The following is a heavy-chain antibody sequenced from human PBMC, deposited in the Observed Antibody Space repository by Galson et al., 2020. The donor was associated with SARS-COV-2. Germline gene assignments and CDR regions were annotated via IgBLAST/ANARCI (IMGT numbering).Heavy chain of an antibody. CDR1: GFTFKDNW. CDR3: TREGWQGGY. Sequence: GGSLRLSCVVSGFTFKDNWMNWIRQPPGKGLEWVANIRGDGSETNYVDSVQGRFSISRDTAVDTLYLEMNSLTVEDTAVYYCTREGWQGGYWGQGTRVTVSS. CDR2: IRGDGSET. V-gene: IGHV3-7*01. D-gene: IGHD2-15*01. J-gene: IGHJ4*02.